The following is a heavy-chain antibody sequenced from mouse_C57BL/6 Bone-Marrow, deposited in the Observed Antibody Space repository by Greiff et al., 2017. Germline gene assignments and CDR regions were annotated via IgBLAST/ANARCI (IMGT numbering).Heavy chain of an antibody. CDR3: ARQLRLRFYWYFDV. Sequence: QVQLQQPGAELVKPGASVKLSCKASGYTFTSYWIHWVKQRPGQGLEWIGMIHPNSGSTNYNEKFKSKATLTVDKSSSTAYMQLSSLTSEDSAVYYCARQLRLRFYWYFDVWGTGTTVTVSS. D-gene: IGHD3-2*02. CDR1: GYTFTSYW. CDR2: IHPNSGST. J-gene: IGHJ1*03. V-gene: IGHV1-64*01.